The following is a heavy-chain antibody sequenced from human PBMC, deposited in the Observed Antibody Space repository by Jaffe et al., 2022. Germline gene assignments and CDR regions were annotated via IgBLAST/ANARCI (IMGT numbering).Heavy chain of an antibody. CDR2: IYTSGST. V-gene: IGHV4-61*02. Sequence: QVQLQESGPGLVKPSQTLSLTCTVSGGSISSGSYYWSWIRQPAGKGLEWIGRIYTSGSTNYNPSLKSRVTISVDTSKNQFSLKLSSVTAADTAVYYCARDDWGGYCSSTSCYAAFDIWGQGTMVTVSS. CDR3: ARDDWGGYCSSTSCYAAFDI. D-gene: IGHD2-2*01. CDR1: GGSISSGSYY. J-gene: IGHJ3*02.